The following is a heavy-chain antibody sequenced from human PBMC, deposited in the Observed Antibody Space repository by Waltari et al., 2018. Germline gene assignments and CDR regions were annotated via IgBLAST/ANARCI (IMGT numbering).Heavy chain of an antibody. CDR3: AREEGIVGATNWFDP. D-gene: IGHD1-26*01. J-gene: IGHJ5*02. CDR1: GGPISRGDYY. Sequence: QVQLQESGPGLVKRSKPLSLTCTVSGGPISRGDYYWSRVREPPGKGLGGIGYIYYSGSTYYNPSLKSRVTISVDTSKNQFSLKLSSVTAADTAVYYCAREEGIVGATNWFDPWGQGTLVTVSS. CDR2: IYYSGST. V-gene: IGHV4-30-4*08.